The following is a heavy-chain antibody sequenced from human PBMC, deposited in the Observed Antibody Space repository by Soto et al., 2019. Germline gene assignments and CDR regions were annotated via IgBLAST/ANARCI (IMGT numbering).Heavy chain of an antibody. V-gene: IGHV3-30-3*01. CDR1: GFTFSSYA. CDR3: ARGTLPTASFDP. Sequence: QVQLVESGGGVVQPGRSLRLSCAASGFTFSSYAMHWVRQAPGKGLEWVAGISYDGSNKYYADSVKGRFTISRDNSKNTLYLQINSLRAEDTAVYYCARGTLPTASFDPWGQGTLVTVSS. J-gene: IGHJ5*02. D-gene: IGHD2-15*01. CDR2: ISYDGSNK.